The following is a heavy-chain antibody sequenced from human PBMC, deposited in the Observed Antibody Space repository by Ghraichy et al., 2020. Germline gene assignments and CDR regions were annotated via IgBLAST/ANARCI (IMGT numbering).Heavy chain of an antibody. CDR3: ARLDLGDIVVVVAATRKIGWFDP. J-gene: IGHJ5*02. V-gene: IGHV4-39*01. CDR2: ISYSGST. CDR1: CGSISSSSYY. Sequence: SETLSLTCTVSCGSISSSSYYWGWLRQPPGKGLEWIGCISYSGSTYYNPSLKSRVTISVDTSKNQFSLKLSSVTAADTAVYYCARLDLGDIVVVVAATRKIGWFDPWGQGTLVTVSS. D-gene: IGHD2-15*01.